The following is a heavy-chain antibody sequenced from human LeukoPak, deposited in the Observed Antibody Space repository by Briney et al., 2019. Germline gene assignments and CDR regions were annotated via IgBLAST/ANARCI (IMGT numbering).Heavy chain of an antibody. CDR3: ARDSIQLWLNAFDI. CDR2: ISAYNGNT. Sequence: ASVKVSCKASGYTFTSYGISWVRQAPGQGLEWMGWISAYNGNTNYAQKLQGRVTVTTDTSTSTAYMELRSLRSDDTAVYYCARDSIQLWLNAFDIWGQGTMVTVSS. V-gene: IGHV1-18*01. D-gene: IGHD5-18*01. CDR1: GYTFTSYG. J-gene: IGHJ3*02.